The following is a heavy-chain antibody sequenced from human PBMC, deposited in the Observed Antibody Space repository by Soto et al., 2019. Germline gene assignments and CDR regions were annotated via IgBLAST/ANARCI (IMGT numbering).Heavy chain of an antibody. V-gene: IGHV1-69*01. CDR1: GGTFSSYA. D-gene: IGHD2-15*01. J-gene: IGHJ6*02. CDR3: ARSQGGSSSLDIYYYYYYGMDV. CDR2: IIPIFGTA. Sequence: QVQLVQSGAEVKKPGSSVKVSCKAPGGTFSSYAISWVRQAPGPGLEWMGGIIPIFGTAMYAQKFQGRVTITADESTSTGYMELSSLRSEDTAVYYCARSQGGSSSLDIYYYYYYGMDVWGQGATVTVSS.